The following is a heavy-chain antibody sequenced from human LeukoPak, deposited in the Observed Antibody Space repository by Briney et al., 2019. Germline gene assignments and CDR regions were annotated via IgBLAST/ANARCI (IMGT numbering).Heavy chain of an antibody. J-gene: IGHJ3*02. D-gene: IGHD5-12*01. Sequence: GGSLRLSCAASGFTFSSYAMHWVRQAPGKGLEYVSAISSNGGSTYYANSVKGRFTISRDNSKNTLYLQMGSLRAEDMAVYYCARDQRGWIRFPDAFDIWGQGTMVTVSS. CDR1: GFTFSSYA. CDR2: ISSNGGST. V-gene: IGHV3-64*01. CDR3: ARDQRGWIRFPDAFDI.